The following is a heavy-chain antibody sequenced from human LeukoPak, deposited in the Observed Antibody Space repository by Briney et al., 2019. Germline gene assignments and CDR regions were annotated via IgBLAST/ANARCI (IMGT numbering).Heavy chain of an antibody. Sequence: ASVKVSCKASGYTFTSYDINWVRQATGQGLEWMGWMNPSSANTGYAQKFQGRVTTTRNTSISTAYMELSSLRSEDTAVYYCARGRGYCTNGVCHRRFDYWGQGTLVTVSS. D-gene: IGHD2-8*01. CDR3: ARGRGYCTNGVCHRRFDY. J-gene: IGHJ4*02. CDR2: MNPSSANT. V-gene: IGHV1-8*01. CDR1: GYTFTSYD.